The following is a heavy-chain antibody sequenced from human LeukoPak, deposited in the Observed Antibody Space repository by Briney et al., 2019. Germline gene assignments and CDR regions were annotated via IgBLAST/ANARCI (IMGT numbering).Heavy chain of an antibody. Sequence: GGSLRLSCAASGFTFSSYGMHWVRQAPGKGLEWVAVIWYDGSNKYYADSVKGRFTISRDNSKNTLYLQMNSLRAEDTAVYYCARGEYDDSSGCDYWGQGTLVTVSS. CDR3: ARGEYDDSSGCDY. CDR1: GFTFSSYG. V-gene: IGHV3-33*01. CDR2: IWYDGSNK. D-gene: IGHD3-22*01. J-gene: IGHJ4*02.